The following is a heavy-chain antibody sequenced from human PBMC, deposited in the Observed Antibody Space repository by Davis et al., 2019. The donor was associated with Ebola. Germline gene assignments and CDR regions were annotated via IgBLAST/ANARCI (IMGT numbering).Heavy chain of an antibody. CDR2: IKQDGSEK. Sequence: PGGSLRLSCAASGFTVSSNYMSWVRQAPGKGLEWVANIKQDGSEKYYVDSVKGRFTISRDNAKNSLYLQMNSLRAEDTAVYYCARGGYSGYPLVRWGQGTLVTVSS. J-gene: IGHJ4*02. D-gene: IGHD5-12*01. CDR1: GFTVSSNY. CDR3: ARGGYSGYPLVR. V-gene: IGHV3-7*01.